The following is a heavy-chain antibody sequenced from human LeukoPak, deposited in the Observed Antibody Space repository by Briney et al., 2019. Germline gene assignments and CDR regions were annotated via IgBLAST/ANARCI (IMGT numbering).Heavy chain of an antibody. V-gene: IGHV1-2*02. CDR1: GYTFTGYF. D-gene: IGHD2-2*01. CDR3: ARDASSRINAFDI. J-gene: IGHJ3*02. Sequence: GASVKVSCKASGYTFTGYFMHWVRQAPGQGLEWMGWINPNSGDTNSAQTFQGRVTMTRDTSISTAYMELSRLRSDDTAFYYCARDASSRINAFDIWGQGTLVTVSS. CDR2: INPNSGDT.